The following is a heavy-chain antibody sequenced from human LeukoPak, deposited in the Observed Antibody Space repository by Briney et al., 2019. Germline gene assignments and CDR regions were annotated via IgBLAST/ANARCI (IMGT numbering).Heavy chain of an antibody. CDR3: SRNGLVDFDY. CDR2: IRRRAYGGAA. J-gene: IGHJ4*02. V-gene: IGHV3-49*04. Sequence: GQSLRLSCTTSGFAFDDFAMSWVRQPAGKGLEWVGFIRRRAYGGAAEYAASVKGRFIISRDDSKGIAYLQMNSLKTKDTAVYYCSRNGLVDFDYWGQGSRVIVSP. CDR1: GFAFDDFA.